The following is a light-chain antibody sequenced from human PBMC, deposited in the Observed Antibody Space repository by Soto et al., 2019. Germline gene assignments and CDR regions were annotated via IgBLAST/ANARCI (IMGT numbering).Light chain of an antibody. V-gene: IGLV6-57*04. Sequence: NFMLTQPHSVSESPGKTVTIPCTRSSGSIANNYVQWYQHRPGSAPTTLIYKDDQRPSGVPDRFSASIDISSNSASLTISRLKTEDEADYYCQSYDDNNQVFGGGTKLTVL. CDR2: KDD. CDR1: SGSIANNY. CDR3: QSYDDNNQV. J-gene: IGLJ3*02.